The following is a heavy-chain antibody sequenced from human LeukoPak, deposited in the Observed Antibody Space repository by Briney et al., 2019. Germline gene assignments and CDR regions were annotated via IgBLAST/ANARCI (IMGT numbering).Heavy chain of an antibody. J-gene: IGHJ4*02. V-gene: IGHV3-30*18. CDR1: GFTFSSYG. CDR2: ISYDGSNK. Sequence: PGGSLRLSCAASGFTFSSYGMHWVRQAPGKGLEWVAVISYDGSNKYYADSVKGRFTISRDNSKNTLYLQMNSLRAEDTAVYYCAKVPYYYDSSGLFVYWGQGTLVTVSS. D-gene: IGHD3-22*01. CDR3: AKVPYYYDSSGLFVY.